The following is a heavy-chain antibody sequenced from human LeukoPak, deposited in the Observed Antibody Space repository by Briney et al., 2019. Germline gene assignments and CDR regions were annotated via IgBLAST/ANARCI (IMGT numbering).Heavy chain of an antibody. D-gene: IGHD3-16*01. CDR1: GGTFSSYA. Sequence: ASVKVSCKASGGTFSSYAISWVRQAPGQGLEWMGGIIPIFGTANYAQKFQGRVTITADESTSTAYMELSSLRSEDTAVYYCARGHYGGNWFDPWGQGTLVTVSS. CDR2: IIPIFGTA. J-gene: IGHJ5*02. V-gene: IGHV1-69*13. CDR3: ARGHYGGNWFDP.